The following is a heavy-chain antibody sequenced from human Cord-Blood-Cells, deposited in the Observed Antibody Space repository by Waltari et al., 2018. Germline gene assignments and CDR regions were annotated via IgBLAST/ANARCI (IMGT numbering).Heavy chain of an antibody. D-gene: IGHD3-3*01. J-gene: IGHJ4*02. CDR2: FDPEDGET. CDR1: GYTLTELS. Sequence: QVQLVQSGAEGKKPGASVKVSCKVSGYTLTELSMYWVRPAPGKGLEWMGGFDPEDGETIYAQKFQGRVTMTEDTSTDTAYMELSSLRSEDTAVYYCATVALFWSGYYYIDYWGQGTLVTVSS. CDR3: ATVALFWSGYYYIDY. V-gene: IGHV1-24*01.